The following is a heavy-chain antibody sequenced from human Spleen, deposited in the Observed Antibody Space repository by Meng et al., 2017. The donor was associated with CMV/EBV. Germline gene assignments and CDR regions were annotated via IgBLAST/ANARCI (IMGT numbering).Heavy chain of an antibody. Sequence: GESLKISCGASGFTFSSYGMHWVRQAPGKGMEWVAFIGYDESNKYYADFVKGRFTISRDNSTLYVQMNSLIAEDTAVYYCAKDSLGSPIFGVLISSYYGMDVWGQGTTVTVSS. D-gene: IGHD3-3*01. V-gene: IGHV3-30*02. CDR3: AKDSLGSPIFGVLISSYYGMDV. CDR2: IGYDESNK. J-gene: IGHJ6*02. CDR1: GFTFSSYG.